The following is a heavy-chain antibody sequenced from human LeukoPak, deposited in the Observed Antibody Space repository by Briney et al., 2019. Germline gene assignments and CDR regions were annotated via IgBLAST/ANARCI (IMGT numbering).Heavy chain of an antibody. V-gene: IGHV4-59*08. Sequence: PSETLSLTCTVSGGSISSYYWSWIRQPPGKGLEWIGYIYYSGSTNYNPSLKSRVTISVDTSKNQFSLELSSVTAADTAVYYCARQPGIAAAGDHIDYWGQGTLVTVSS. CDR2: IYYSGST. D-gene: IGHD6-13*01. CDR1: GGSISSYY. CDR3: ARQPGIAAAGDHIDY. J-gene: IGHJ4*02.